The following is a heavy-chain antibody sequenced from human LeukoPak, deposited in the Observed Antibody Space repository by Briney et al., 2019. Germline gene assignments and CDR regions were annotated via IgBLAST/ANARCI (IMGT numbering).Heavy chain of an antibody. V-gene: IGHV3-30*02. CDR2: IRFDGSNE. D-gene: IGHD2-15*01. CDR1: GFTFSNSG. CDR3: AKRLCSGGSCYGIDY. J-gene: IGHJ4*02. Sequence: GGSLRLSCVASGFTFSNSGMYWVRQAPGKGLEWVAFIRFDGSNEYYADSVQGRFTISRDNSKNTLYLQMNSLRPEDTAVYYCAKRLCSGGSCYGIDYWGQGTLVTVSS.